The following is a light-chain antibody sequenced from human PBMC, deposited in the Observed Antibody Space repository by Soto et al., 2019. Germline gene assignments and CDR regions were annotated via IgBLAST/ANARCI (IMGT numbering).Light chain of an antibody. Sequence: QSALTQPPSASGSPGQSVTISCTGTSSDVGGYNYVSWYQQHPGKAPKLIIFEVSKRPSGGPDRFSGSKSGNTASLTVSGLQAEDEADYYCYSYAGSNNWVFGGGTKLTVL. J-gene: IGLJ3*02. CDR2: EVS. CDR3: YSYAGSNNWV. CDR1: SSDVGGYNY. V-gene: IGLV2-8*01.